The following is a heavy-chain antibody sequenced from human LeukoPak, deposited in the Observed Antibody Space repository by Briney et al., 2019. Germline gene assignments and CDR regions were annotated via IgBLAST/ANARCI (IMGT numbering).Heavy chain of an antibody. D-gene: IGHD3-22*01. CDR2: IYPGDSDT. CDR3: ARTPDYYYDSSGYPYYFDY. V-gene: IGHV5-51*01. J-gene: IGHJ4*02. CDR1: YW. Sequence: YWSWIRQPPGKGLEWMGIIYPGDSDTRYSPSFQGQVTISADKSISTAYLQWSSLKASDTAMYYCARTPDYYYDSSGYPYYFDYWGQGTLVTVSS.